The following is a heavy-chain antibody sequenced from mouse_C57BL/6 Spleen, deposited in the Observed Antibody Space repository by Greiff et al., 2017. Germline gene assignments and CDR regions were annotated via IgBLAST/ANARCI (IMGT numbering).Heavy chain of an antibody. CDR2: ISSGGSYT. V-gene: IGHV5-6*01. D-gene: IGHD2-5*01. CDR3: ARHGYYSNYDGSDAMDY. Sequence: EVQLVESGGDLVKPGGSLKLSCAASGFTFSSYGMSWVRQTPDKRLEWVATISSGGSYTYYPDSVKGRFTISRDNAKNTLYLQLSSLKSEDTAMYYCARHGYYSNYDGSDAMDYWGQGTSVTVSS. CDR1: GFTFSSYG. J-gene: IGHJ4*01.